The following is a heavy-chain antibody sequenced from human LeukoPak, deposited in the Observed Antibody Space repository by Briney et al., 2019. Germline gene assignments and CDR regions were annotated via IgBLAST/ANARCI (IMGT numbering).Heavy chain of an antibody. V-gene: IGHV1-69*05. Sequence: GSSVKVSCKASGGTFSSYAISWVRQAPGQGLEWMGRIIPIFGTANYAQKFQGRVTITTDESTSTAYVERSSLRSEDMSVYYCARGYYYDSSGYAFDYWGEGTLVTVSS. J-gene: IGHJ4*02. CDR3: ARGYYYDSSGYAFDY. CDR1: GGTFSSYA. CDR2: IIPIFGTA. D-gene: IGHD3-22*01.